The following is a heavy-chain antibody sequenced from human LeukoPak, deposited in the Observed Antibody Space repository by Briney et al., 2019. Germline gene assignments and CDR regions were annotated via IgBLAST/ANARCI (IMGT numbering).Heavy chain of an antibody. V-gene: IGHV1-24*01. D-gene: IGHD1-26*01. CDR2: FDPEDGEI. CDR3: AADRGDYSGSYWTAFDI. CDR1: EYTLTEVS. J-gene: IGHJ3*02. Sequence: ASVKVSCKVSEYTLTEVSMHWVRQAPGKGLEWLGGFDPEDGEIIYAQKFQGRVTMSDDTSTDTAYMELGSLRSDDTAVYYCAADRGDYSGSYWTAFDIWGQGTMVTVSS.